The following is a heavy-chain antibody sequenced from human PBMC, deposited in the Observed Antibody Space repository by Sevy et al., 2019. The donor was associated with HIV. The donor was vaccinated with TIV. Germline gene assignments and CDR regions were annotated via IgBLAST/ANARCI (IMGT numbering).Heavy chain of an antibody. J-gene: IGHJ4*02. Sequence: SETLSLTCTVSGGSISSSSYYWGWIRQPPGEGLEWIGSIYYSGSTYYNPSLKSRVTISVDTSKNQFSLKLSSVTAADTAVYYCARHHPHDSGWYYFDYWGQGTLVTVSS. CDR1: GGSISSSSYY. V-gene: IGHV4-39*01. D-gene: IGHD6-19*01. CDR3: ARHHPHDSGWYYFDY. CDR2: IYYSGST.